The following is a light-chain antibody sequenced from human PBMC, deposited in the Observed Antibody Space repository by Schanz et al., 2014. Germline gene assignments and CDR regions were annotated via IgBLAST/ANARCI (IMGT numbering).Light chain of an antibody. V-gene: IGKV1-39*01. CDR2: AAS. CDR1: QTINTY. J-gene: IGKJ1*01. CDR3: QQTFSIPWT. Sequence: DIQMTQSPSSLSASVGDRVTITCRPRQTINTYLNWYQQRSGEAPKLLIYAASNLQTEVPSRFTGSGSGTDFTLTITSLQPEDFATYFCQQTFSIPWTFGQGTKVDI.